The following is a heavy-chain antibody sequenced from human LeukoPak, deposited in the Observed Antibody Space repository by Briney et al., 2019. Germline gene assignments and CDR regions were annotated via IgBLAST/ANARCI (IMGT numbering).Heavy chain of an antibody. D-gene: IGHD5-24*01. CDR1: GGSISRGDYY. CDR3: ARTENYIPEDWFDP. CDR2: IHKSGGT. J-gene: IGHJ5*02. Sequence: SETLSLTCTVSGGSISRGDYYWTWIRQPPGKGLEWIGYIHKSGGTSYTPSLKSRVTLSVDTSKNQFSLKLSSVTAADTAVYYCARTENYIPEDWFDPWGQGTLVTVSS. V-gene: IGHV4-30-4*01.